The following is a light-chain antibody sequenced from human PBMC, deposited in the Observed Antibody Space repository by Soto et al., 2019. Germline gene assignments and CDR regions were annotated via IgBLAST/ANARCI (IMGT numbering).Light chain of an antibody. Sequence: DIVMTQSPDSLAVSLGERATINCKSSQSVLYSSNNKNYLAWYQQKPGQPPKLLIYWASTRESGVPDRFSGSGSGTDFPLTLSSLQAEDGAVYYCQQYYSTPFTFGPGTKVDIK. CDR1: QSVLYSSNNKNY. CDR3: QQYYSTPFT. CDR2: WAS. V-gene: IGKV4-1*01. J-gene: IGKJ3*01.